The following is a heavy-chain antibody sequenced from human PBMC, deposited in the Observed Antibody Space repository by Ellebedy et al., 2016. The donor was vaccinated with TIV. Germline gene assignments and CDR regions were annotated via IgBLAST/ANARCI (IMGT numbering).Heavy chain of an antibody. V-gene: IGHV4-59*01. Sequence: SETLSLTXTVSGGSISSYYWSWIRQPPGKGLEWIGYIYYSGSTNYNPSLKSRVTISVDTSKNQFSLKLSSVTAADTAVYYCARDRGLGYCSSTSCSYYYYGMDVWGQGTTVTVSS. CDR1: GGSISSYY. CDR2: IYYSGST. J-gene: IGHJ6*02. D-gene: IGHD2-2*01. CDR3: ARDRGLGYCSSTSCSYYYYGMDV.